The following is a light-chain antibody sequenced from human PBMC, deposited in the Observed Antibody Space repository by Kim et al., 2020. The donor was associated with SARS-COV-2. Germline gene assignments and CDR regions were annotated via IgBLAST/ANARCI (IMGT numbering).Light chain of an antibody. CDR3: QQLNSYPFT. J-gene: IGKJ4*01. CDR1: QDIRSA. V-gene: IGKV1-9*01. Sequence: ASVGDRVTITCRARQDIRSALVWYQQKPGRAPNLLIYSASTLPSWVPSRFSGSGSGTDFTLTISSLQPEDFATYYCQQLNSYPFTFGGGTKVDIK. CDR2: SAS.